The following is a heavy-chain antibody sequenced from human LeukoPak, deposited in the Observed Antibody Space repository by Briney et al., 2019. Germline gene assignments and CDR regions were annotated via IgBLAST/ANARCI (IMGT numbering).Heavy chain of an antibody. CDR3: ARVIRAEENRTFDI. J-gene: IGHJ3*02. Sequence: PSETLSLTCTVSGGSISSGDYYWSWIRQPPGKGLEWIGYIYYSGITYYNLSLRSRVTISVDTSKNQFSLKLSSVTAADTAVFYCARVIRAEENRTFDIWGQGTMVTVSS. CDR1: GGSISSGDYY. CDR2: IYYSGIT. V-gene: IGHV4-30-4*01. D-gene: IGHD1-14*01.